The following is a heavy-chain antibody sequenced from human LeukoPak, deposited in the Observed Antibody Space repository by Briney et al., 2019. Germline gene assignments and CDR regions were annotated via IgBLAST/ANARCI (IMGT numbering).Heavy chain of an antibody. CDR1: GYSFTTYC. CDR3: ASPPTRECSSISCPLSY. Sequence: GQSLKTSCKGSGYSFTTYCIAWVRQMPGKGLEWMGIIYPGDSDTRYSPSFHGQVTISVDKSVSAAYLQWSSLKASDTAMYYCASPPTRECSSISCPLSYWGQGTLFTVSS. V-gene: IGHV5-51*01. D-gene: IGHD2-2*01. CDR2: IYPGDSDT. J-gene: IGHJ4*02.